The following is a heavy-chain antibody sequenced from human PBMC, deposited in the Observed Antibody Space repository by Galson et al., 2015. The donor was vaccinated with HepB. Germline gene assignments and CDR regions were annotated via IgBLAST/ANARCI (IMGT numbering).Heavy chain of an antibody. CDR1: GGSISSSDYF. J-gene: IGHJ4*02. CDR3: ARCRVGATFDY. Sequence: TLSLTCTVSGGSISSSDYFWSWIRQHPGKGLEWIGYVYYSGSTYYNPSLRSRVSTSVDTSKSQFSLKLSSVTAADTAVYYCARCRVGATFDYWGLGTLVTVSS. CDR2: VYYSGST. D-gene: IGHD1-26*01. V-gene: IGHV4-31*03.